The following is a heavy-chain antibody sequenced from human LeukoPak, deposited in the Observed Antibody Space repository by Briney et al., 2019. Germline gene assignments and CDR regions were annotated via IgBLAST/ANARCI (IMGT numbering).Heavy chain of an antibody. CDR3: AAERIGVGTGYYYMDV. CDR1: GFTFTSSA. V-gene: IGHV1-58*01. D-gene: IGHD7-27*01. CDR2: IVVGSGNT. J-gene: IGHJ6*03. Sequence: ASVKVSCKASGFTFTSSAVQWVRQARGQRLEWIGWIVVGSGNTNYAQKFQERVTITRDMSTSTAYMELSSLRSEDTAVYYCAAERIGVGTGYYYMDVWGKGTTVTVSS.